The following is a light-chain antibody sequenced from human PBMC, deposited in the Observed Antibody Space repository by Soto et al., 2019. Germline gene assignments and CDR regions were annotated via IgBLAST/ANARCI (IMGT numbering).Light chain of an antibody. Sequence: EIVLTQSPGTLSLSPGERATLSCRASQSLTNSRLAWYQQKPGQAPRLLIYAASTRDTGIPDRFNGSGSGTDFALTINRLEPEDFAVYYCQQYDGAPLTFGPGTKVDVK. CDR1: QSLTNSR. V-gene: IGKV3-20*01. J-gene: IGKJ3*01. CDR3: QQYDGAPLT. CDR2: AAS.